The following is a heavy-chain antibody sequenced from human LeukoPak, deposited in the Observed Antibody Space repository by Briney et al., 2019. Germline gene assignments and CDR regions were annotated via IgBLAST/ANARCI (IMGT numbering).Heavy chain of an antibody. CDR1: GLTLSGYW. Sequence: GGSLRLSCVASGLTLSGYWMHWVRQAPGKGLVWVSRINGDASSTSYADSVKGRFTISRGNAKSTLYLQMNSLRVEDTAVYYCARARGNTYGYFEYWGQGTLVTVSS. CDR3: ARARGNTYGYFEY. CDR2: INGDASST. D-gene: IGHD5-18*01. V-gene: IGHV3-74*01. J-gene: IGHJ4*02.